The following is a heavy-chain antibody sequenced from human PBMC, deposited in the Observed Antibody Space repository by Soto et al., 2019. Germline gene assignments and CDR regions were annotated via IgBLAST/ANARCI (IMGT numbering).Heavy chain of an antibody. CDR2: ISAGGGNT. J-gene: IGHJ6*03. V-gene: IGHV3-23*01. CDR3: ANAPAYDYYYDMDV. Sequence: EVHLLESGGGLVQPGGSLRLSCAASGFSFNIYAMKWVRQAPGKGLECVSAISAGGGNTYYADSVKGRFTISRDNSKNTLYLEMNSLRADDTAVYYCANAPAYDYYYDMDVWGKGTTVTVSS. CDR1: GFSFNIYA.